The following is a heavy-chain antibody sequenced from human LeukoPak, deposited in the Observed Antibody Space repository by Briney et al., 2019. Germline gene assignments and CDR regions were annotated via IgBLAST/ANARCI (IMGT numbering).Heavy chain of an antibody. J-gene: IGHJ4*02. CDR2: IKSDGTT. Sequence: GGSLRLSCATSGSTFINAWLSWVRQAPGKGLEWVGRIKSDGTTDYAAPVKGRFTISRDVSKATLYLQMNSLKTEDTAIYYCTTVSHFYLGGQGTLVTVSS. V-gene: IGHV3-15*01. CDR3: TTVSHFYL. CDR1: GSTFINAW. D-gene: IGHD2/OR15-2a*01.